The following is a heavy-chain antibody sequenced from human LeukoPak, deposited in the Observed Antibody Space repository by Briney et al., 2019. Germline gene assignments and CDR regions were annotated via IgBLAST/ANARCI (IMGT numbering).Heavy chain of an antibody. Sequence: SETLSLTCTVSGGSISSGDYYWSWIRQPPGKGLEWIGYIYYSGSTYYNPSLKSRVTISVDTSKNQFSLKLSSVTAADTAVYYCARAYYYDSSGYHTNWFDPWGQGTLVTVSS. V-gene: IGHV4-30-4*08. J-gene: IGHJ5*02. CDR1: GGSISSGDYY. CDR2: IYYSGST. CDR3: ARAYYYDSSGYHTNWFDP. D-gene: IGHD3-22*01.